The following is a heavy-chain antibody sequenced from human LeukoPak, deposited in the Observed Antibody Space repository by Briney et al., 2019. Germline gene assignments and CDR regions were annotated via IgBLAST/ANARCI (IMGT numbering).Heavy chain of an antibody. CDR1: GGSISSSSYY. Sequence: SETLSLTCTVSGGSISSSSYYWGWIRQPPGKGLEWIRSIYYSGSTYYNPSLKSRVTISVDTSKNQSSLKLSSVTAADTAVYYCARLIWFDPWGQGTLVTVSS. V-gene: IGHV4-39*01. CDR2: IYYSGST. J-gene: IGHJ5*02. CDR3: ARLIWFDP.